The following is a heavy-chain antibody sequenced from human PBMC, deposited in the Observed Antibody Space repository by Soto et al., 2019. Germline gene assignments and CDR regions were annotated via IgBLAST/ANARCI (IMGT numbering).Heavy chain of an antibody. CDR3: ASPIHLWLPTTFYYYSGLDV. D-gene: IGHD5-18*01. J-gene: IGHJ6*02. CDR1: GYTFTSYD. V-gene: IGHV1-8*01. Sequence: ASVKVSCKASGYTFTSYDINWVRQATGQGLEWMGWMNPNSGNTGYAQKFQGRVTMTRNTSISTAYMELSSLRSEDTAVYYCASPIHLWLPTTFYYYSGLDVWGQGTTVTVSS. CDR2: MNPNSGNT.